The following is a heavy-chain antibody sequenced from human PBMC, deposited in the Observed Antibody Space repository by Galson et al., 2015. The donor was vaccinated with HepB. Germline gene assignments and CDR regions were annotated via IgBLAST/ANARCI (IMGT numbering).Heavy chain of an antibody. J-gene: IGHJ4*02. V-gene: IGHV3-23*01. Sequence: SLRLSCAASGFTFSSYAMSWVRQAPGKGLEWVSAISGSGGSTYYADSVKGRFTISRDNSKNTLYLQMNSLRAEDTAVYYCAKDLTGVRYSSSWFDYWGQGTLVTVSS. CDR3: AKDLTGVRYSSSWFDY. CDR1: GFTFSSYA. CDR2: ISGSGGST. D-gene: IGHD6-13*01.